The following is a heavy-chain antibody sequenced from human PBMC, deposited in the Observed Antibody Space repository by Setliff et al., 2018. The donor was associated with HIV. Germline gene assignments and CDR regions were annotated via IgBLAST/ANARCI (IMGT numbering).Heavy chain of an antibody. CDR2: ISRSSNYI. Sequence: PGGSLRLSCTASGFTFSGFAMNWVRQAPGKGLEWVSYISRSSNYINYADSVKGRFTISRDNAKNSLYLQMNRLRAEDTAVYYGARDRLEGGMMDVWGKGTTVTVSS. CDR1: GFTFSGFA. CDR3: ARDRLEGGMMDV. D-gene: IGHD6-13*01. J-gene: IGHJ6*04. V-gene: IGHV3-21*05.